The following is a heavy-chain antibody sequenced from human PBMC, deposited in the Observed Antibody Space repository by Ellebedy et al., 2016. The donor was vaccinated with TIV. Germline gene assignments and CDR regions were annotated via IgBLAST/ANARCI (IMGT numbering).Heavy chain of an antibody. Sequence: SETLSLXXTVSGGSISSYYWSWIRQPPGKGLEWIGYIYYSGSTNYNPSLKSRVTISVDTSKNQFSLKLSSVTAADTAVYYCARDIGAYYGMDVWGQGTTVTVSS. CDR1: GGSISSYY. CDR2: IYYSGST. CDR3: ARDIGAYYGMDV. V-gene: IGHV4-59*01. J-gene: IGHJ6*02. D-gene: IGHD1-26*01.